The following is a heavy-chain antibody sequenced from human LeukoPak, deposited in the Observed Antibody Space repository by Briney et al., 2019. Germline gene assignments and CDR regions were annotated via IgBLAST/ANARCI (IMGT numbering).Heavy chain of an antibody. J-gene: IGHJ4*02. CDR2: ISYDGSNK. Sequence: GGSLRLSCAASGFTFSSYAMHWVRQAPGKGLEWVAVISYDGSNKYYADSVKGRFTISRDNSKSTLYLQMNSLRAEDTAVYYCAANYYDILTGYPGDYWGQGTLVTVSS. CDR3: AANYYDILTGYPGDY. V-gene: IGHV3-30*01. D-gene: IGHD3-9*01. CDR1: GFTFSSYA.